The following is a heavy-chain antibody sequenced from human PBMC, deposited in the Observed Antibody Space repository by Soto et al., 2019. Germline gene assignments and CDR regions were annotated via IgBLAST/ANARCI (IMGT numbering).Heavy chain of an antibody. J-gene: IGHJ3*01. Sequence: GGSLRLSCAASGFSFSSYWMHWVRQVPGKGLVWVSRIKSDGTRRDYAESVKGRFTISRDNAKNTVFLQMDSLRAEDTAVYYCATGPTPAFAFWGRGTMVTVSS. V-gene: IGHV3-74*01. CDR1: GFSFSSYW. CDR2: IKSDGTRR. D-gene: IGHD1-1*01. CDR3: ATGPTPAFAF.